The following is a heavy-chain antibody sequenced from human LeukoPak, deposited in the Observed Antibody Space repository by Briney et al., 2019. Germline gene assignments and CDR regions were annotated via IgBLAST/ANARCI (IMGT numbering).Heavy chain of an antibody. Sequence: GGSLRLSCAASGFTFSSYSMNWVRRAPGKGLEWVSLINSDGSSTTYADSVKGRFTISRDNAKNTFYLQMINLRAEDTAVYYCAKDGAWLRFDDWGQGILVTVSS. V-gene: IGHV3-74*01. CDR2: INSDGSST. D-gene: IGHD5-12*01. J-gene: IGHJ4*02. CDR1: GFTFSSYS. CDR3: AKDGAWLRFDD.